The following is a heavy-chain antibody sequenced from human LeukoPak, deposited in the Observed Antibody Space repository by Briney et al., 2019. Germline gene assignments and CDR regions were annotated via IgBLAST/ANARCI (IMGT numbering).Heavy chain of an antibody. J-gene: IGHJ4*02. CDR1: GGSMSSYY. D-gene: IGHD5-24*01. CDR2: IYYSGSN. CDR3: ARGARAGYNLEPFDY. V-gene: IGHV4-59*08. Sequence: PSETLSLTCTVSGGSMSSYYWSWIRQPPGKGLEWIGYIYYSGSNKYNPSLKSRVTISVDTSKNQFSLKLSSVTAADTAVYYCARGARAGYNLEPFDYWGQGTLVTVSS.